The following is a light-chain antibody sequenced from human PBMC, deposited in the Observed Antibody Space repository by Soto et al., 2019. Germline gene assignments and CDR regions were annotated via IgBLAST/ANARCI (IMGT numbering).Light chain of an antibody. CDR2: EVT. CDR3: SSSGGNNIHYV. Sequence: QSALTQPPSASGSPGQSVTSSCTGTSSDVGAYNYVSWYQQHPGKAPKLMIYEVTKRPSGVPDRFSGSKSGNTASLTVSGLQAEDEADYYCSSSGGNNIHYVFGTGTKLTVL. V-gene: IGLV2-8*01. J-gene: IGLJ1*01. CDR1: SSDVGAYNY.